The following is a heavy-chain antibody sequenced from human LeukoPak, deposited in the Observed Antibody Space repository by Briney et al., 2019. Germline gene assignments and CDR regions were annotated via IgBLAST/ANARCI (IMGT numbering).Heavy chain of an antibody. CDR1: GFTFSSYW. CDR2: VKQDGSEK. Sequence: GGSLRLSCAASGFTFSSYWMNWLRQAPGKGLEWVANVKQDGSEKYYVDSVKGRFTISRDNAKNMLHLQMSSLRAEDTAVYYCAREGDRGVLVADYFDFWGQGTLVTVSS. V-gene: IGHV3-7*03. J-gene: IGHJ4*02. CDR3: AREGDRGVLVADYFDF. D-gene: IGHD2-8*01.